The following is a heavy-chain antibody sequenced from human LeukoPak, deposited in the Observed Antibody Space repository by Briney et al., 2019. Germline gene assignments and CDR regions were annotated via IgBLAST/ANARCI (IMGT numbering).Heavy chain of an antibody. J-gene: IGHJ5*02. Sequence: SQTLSLTCSVSGGSINSGNYYWSWIRQHPGKGLEYIGYIYHSGSTYYNPSLKSRLTISVDTSKNQFSLKLSSVTAADTGVYYCARGGYCSGSTCSSSNWFDPWGQGTLVTVSS. CDR2: IYHSGST. V-gene: IGHV4-31*03. D-gene: IGHD2-2*01. CDR3: ARGGYCSGSTCSSSNWFDP. CDR1: GGSINSGNYY.